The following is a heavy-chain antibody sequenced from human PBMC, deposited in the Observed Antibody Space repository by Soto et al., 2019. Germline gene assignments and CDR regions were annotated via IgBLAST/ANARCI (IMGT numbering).Heavy chain of an antibody. Sequence: QVHLVESGGGVVQPGGSLRLSCAASGFTFSVFGMHWVRQAPGKGPEWVAVISHEGNSKHYADSVKGRFTISRDNAKNTLSLLMDSLRPEDTALYYCAKTITLSPSDDSLGRGSLIDHWGQGTLVTVSS. CDR3: AKTITLSPSDDSLGRGSLIDH. J-gene: IGHJ4*02. V-gene: IGHV3-30*18. D-gene: IGHD2-21*01. CDR1: GFTFSVFG. CDR2: ISHEGNSK.